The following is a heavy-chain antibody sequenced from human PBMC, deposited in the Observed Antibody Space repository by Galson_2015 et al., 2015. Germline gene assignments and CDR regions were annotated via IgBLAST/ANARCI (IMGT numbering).Heavy chain of an antibody. CDR2: MNPNSGNT. J-gene: IGHJ4*02. Sequence: SVKVSCKASGYTFTSYDINWVRQATGQGLEWMGWMNPNSGNTGYAQKFQGRVTMTRNTSISTAYMELSSLRSEDTAVYYCARVLVRSGWSPGYWGQGTLVTVSS. V-gene: IGHV1-8*01. CDR3: ARVLVRSGWSPGY. D-gene: IGHD6-19*01. CDR1: GYTFTSYD.